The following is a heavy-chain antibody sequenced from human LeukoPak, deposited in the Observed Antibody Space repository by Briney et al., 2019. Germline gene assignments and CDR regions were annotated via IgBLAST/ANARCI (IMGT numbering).Heavy chain of an antibody. D-gene: IGHD2-21*02. CDR1: GFTFSSYS. J-gene: IGHJ3*02. CDR2: ISSSSVTI. Sequence: GGSLRLSCAASGFTFSSYSMNWVRQAPGKGLEWVSYISSSSVTIYYADSVKGRFTISRDNAKNSLYLQMNSLRAEDTAVYYCASACGGDCYDIWGQGTMVTVSS. CDR3: ASACGGDCYDI. V-gene: IGHV3-48*04.